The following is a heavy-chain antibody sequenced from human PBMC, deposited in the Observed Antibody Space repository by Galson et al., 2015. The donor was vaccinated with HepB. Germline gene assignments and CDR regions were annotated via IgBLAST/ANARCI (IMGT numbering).Heavy chain of an antibody. Sequence: CAISGDSVSSHSAAWNWIRQSPSRGLEWLGRTYYRSKWYYDSAESVKRRITIIPDTSKNQFSLQLNSVTPEDTAVYYCARADWADPVNWFDPWGQGTLVTVSS. CDR1: GDSVSSHSAA. CDR2: TYYRSKWYY. D-gene: IGHD3-9*01. J-gene: IGHJ5*02. V-gene: IGHV6-1*01. CDR3: ARADWADPVNWFDP.